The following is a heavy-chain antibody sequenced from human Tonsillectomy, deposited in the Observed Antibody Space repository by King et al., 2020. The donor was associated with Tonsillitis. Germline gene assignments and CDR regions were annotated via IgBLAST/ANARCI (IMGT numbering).Heavy chain of an antibody. J-gene: IGHJ3*02. V-gene: IGHV4-59*08. CDR2: IYDTGST. Sequence: VQLQESGPGLVKPSETLSLTCTVSRGSISSYYWSWNRQPPGKGLDWIGYIYDTGSTNYNPSLKSRVTISVDTSKNQFSLKLSSVTAADTAVYYCARLAGGDSSGYPHDAFDIWGQGTMVTVSS. CDR3: ARLAGGDSSGYPHDAFDI. CDR1: RGSISSYY. D-gene: IGHD3-22*01.